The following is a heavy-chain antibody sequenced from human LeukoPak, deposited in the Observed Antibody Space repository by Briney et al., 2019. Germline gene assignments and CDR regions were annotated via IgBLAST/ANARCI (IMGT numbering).Heavy chain of an antibody. Sequence: SETLSLTCTVSGGSISSYYWSWIRQPPGKGLEWIGCIYCSGSTNYNPSLKSRVTISVDTSKNQFSLKLSSVTAADTAVYYCASAYYGSGSPALDVWGKGTTVTISS. CDR3: ASAYYGSGSPALDV. J-gene: IGHJ6*04. D-gene: IGHD3-10*01. CDR2: IYCSGST. CDR1: GGSISSYY. V-gene: IGHV4-59*01.